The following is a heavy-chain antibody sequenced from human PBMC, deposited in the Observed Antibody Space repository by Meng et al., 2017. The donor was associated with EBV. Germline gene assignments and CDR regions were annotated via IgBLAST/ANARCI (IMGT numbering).Heavy chain of an antibody. CDR3: AGESGRGYTPDY. Sequence: FVQSAAGGKEPGSAVQVPRQASGGAFRCYGISWVRQAPGQGLEWLGGSLPRLGATNYAQKFHGRVKITADESTSTHYMDLSSLRSEDTAIYYCAGESGRGYTPDYWGQGTLVTVSS. V-gene: IGHV1-69*01. CDR1: GGAFRCYG. CDR2: SLPRLGAT. D-gene: IGHD3-10*01. J-gene: IGHJ4*02.